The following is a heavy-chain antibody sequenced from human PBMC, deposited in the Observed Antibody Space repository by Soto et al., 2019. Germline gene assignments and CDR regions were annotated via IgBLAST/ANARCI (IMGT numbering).Heavy chain of an antibody. CDR2: IYYSGST. CDR1: GGSISSGGYY. V-gene: IGHV4-31*03. Sequence: QVQLQESGPGLVKPSQTLSLTCTVSGGSISSGGYYWSWIRQHPGKGLEWIGYIYYSGSTYYNPSLKSRVTISVDTSKNQFSLKLSSVTAADTAVYYCARVGWWRGYYYGMDVWGQGTTVTVSS. J-gene: IGHJ6*02. CDR3: ARVGWWRGYYYGMDV. D-gene: IGHD2-15*01.